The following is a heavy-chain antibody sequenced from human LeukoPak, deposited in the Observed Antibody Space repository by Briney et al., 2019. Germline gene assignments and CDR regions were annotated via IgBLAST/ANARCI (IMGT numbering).Heavy chain of an antibody. CDR2: IYYSGSS. J-gene: IGHJ3*02. Sequence: SETLSLTCTVSGGSIRSSSYYWGWIRQPPGKGLEWIGRIYYSGSSYYNPSLKSRVTISVDTSKNQFSLKLTSVTAADTALYYCARDLYSSRTNDAFVIWGQGTMVTVSS. V-gene: IGHV4-39*07. D-gene: IGHD6-13*01. CDR1: GGSIRSSSYY. CDR3: ARDLYSSRTNDAFVI.